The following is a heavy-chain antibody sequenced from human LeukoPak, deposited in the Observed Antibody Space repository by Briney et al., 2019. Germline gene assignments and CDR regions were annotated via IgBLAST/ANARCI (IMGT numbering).Heavy chain of an antibody. Sequence: SVKVSCKASGGTFSSYAISWVRQAPGQGLEWMGGIIPIFGTANYAQKFQGRVTITADESTSTAYMELSSLRSEDTAVYYCARGDSGSYGRFDYWGQGTLVTVSS. CDR1: GGTFSSYA. J-gene: IGHJ4*02. D-gene: IGHD1-26*01. CDR2: IIPIFGTA. V-gene: IGHV1-69*13. CDR3: ARGDSGSYGRFDY.